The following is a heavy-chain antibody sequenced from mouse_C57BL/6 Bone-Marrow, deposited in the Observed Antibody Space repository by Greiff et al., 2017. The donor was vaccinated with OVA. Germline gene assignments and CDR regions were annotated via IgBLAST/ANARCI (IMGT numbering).Heavy chain of an antibody. CDR2: IYPGSGNT. CDR1: GYTFTDYY. CDR3: ARSGYGSSWSWDY. J-gene: IGHJ2*01. V-gene: IGHV1-76*01. Sequence: VQLQQSGAELVRPGASVKLSCKASGYTFTDYYINWVKQRPGQGLEWIARIYPGSGNTYYNEKFKGKATLTAEKSSSTAYMQLSSLTSEDSAVYFCARSGYGSSWSWDYWGQGTTLTVSS. D-gene: IGHD1-1*01.